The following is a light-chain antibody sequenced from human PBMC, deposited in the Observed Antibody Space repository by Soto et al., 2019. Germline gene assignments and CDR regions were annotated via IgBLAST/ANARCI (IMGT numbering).Light chain of an antibody. J-gene: IGKJ5*01. CDR1: QSVSSN. Sequence: DIVMTQSPATLSVSPGERATLSCRASQSVSSNLAWYQQKPGQAPRLLIYGASTRATGIPARFSGSGSGTEFTLTISSLEPEDFAVYYCQQRSNWPPTFGQGTRLAI. CDR2: GAS. CDR3: QQRSNWPPT. V-gene: IGKV3-15*01.